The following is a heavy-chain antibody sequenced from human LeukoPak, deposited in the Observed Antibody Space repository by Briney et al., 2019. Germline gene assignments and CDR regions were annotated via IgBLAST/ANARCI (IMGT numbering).Heavy chain of an antibody. CDR3: ARGLWFGDENPPYFDY. D-gene: IGHD3-10*01. Sequence: PSGTLSLTRAVSGGSISSSNWWSWVRQPPGKGLEWLRRIYTSESTNYNPSLKSRVTISVDTSRNQFSLKLSSVTAADTAVYYCARGLWFGDENPPYFDYWGQGILVTVSS. CDR2: IYTSEST. J-gene: IGHJ4*02. V-gene: IGHV4-4*02. CDR1: GGSISSSNW.